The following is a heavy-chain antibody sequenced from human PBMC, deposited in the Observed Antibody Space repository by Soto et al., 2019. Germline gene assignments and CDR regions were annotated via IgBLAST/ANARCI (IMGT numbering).Heavy chain of an antibody. V-gene: IGHV4-38-2*01. CDR3: ARGLQYGGNSAY. D-gene: IGHD2-21*02. CDR2: IFHSGST. J-gene: IGHJ4*02. Sequence: SETLSLTCGVAGYSISSGYYWGWIRQPPGKGLEWIASIFHSGSTYYNPSLKSRVTISVDTSKNQFSLKLSSVTAADTAVYYCARGLQYGGNSAYWGQGTLVTVSS. CDR1: GYSISSGYY.